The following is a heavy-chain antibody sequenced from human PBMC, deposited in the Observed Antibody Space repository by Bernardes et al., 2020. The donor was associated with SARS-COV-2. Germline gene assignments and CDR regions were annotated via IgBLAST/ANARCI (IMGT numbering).Heavy chain of an antibody. J-gene: IGHJ6*02. V-gene: IGHV3-11*06. D-gene: IGHD3-10*01. Sequence: GGSLRLSCAASGFTFSDYYMSWIRQAPGKGLEWVSYISSSSSYTNYADSVKGRFTTSRDNAKNSLYLQMNSLRAEDTAVYYCAREITMVRGGNTYYYYGVDVWGQGTTVTVSS. CDR2: ISSSSSYT. CDR1: GFTFSDYY. CDR3: AREITMVRGGNTYYYYGVDV.